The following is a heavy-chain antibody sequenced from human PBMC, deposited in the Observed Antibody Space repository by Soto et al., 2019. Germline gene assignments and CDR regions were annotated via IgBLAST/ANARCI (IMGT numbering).Heavy chain of an antibody. J-gene: IGHJ5*02. D-gene: IGHD2-2*01. V-gene: IGHV3-30*03. CDR3: FTLRGCPSTSCPRPHNLFDP. Sequence: PGGSLRLSCAASGFTFSSYGMHWVRQAPGKGLEWVAVISYDGSNKYYADSVKGRFTISRDNSKNTLYLQMNSLRAEDTAVYYCFTLRGCPSTSCPRPHNLFDPRGQGTLVTGSS. CDR2: ISYDGSNK. CDR1: GFTFSSYG.